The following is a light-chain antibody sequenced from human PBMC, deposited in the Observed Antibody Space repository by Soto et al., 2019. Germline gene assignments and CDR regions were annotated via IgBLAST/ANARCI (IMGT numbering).Light chain of an antibody. V-gene: IGKV3-20*01. CDR2: GAS. CDR1: QSVGSSY. CDR3: QQYGNSPWT. Sequence: EIVLTQSPGTLSLSPWERATLSCRASQSVGSSYLAWYLQKPGQAPRLLIYGASDRATDIPDRFSGSGSGTDFTLIISRLEPEDFAVYYCQQYGNSPWTFGQGTKVDIK. J-gene: IGKJ1*01.